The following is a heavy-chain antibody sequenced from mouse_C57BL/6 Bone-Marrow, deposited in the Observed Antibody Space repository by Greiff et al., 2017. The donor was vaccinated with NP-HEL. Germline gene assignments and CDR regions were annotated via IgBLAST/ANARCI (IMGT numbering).Heavy chain of an antibody. CDR1: GFTFSDYG. J-gene: IGHJ3*01. CDR3: ARHGGSPFAY. Sequence: EVKLMESGGGLVQPGGSLKLSCAASGFTFSDYGMAWVRQAPRKGPEWVAFISNLAYRIYYADTVTGRFTISRENAKNTLYLEMSSLRSEDTAMYYCARHGGSPFAYWGQGTLVTVSA. CDR2: ISNLAYRI. V-gene: IGHV5-15*01.